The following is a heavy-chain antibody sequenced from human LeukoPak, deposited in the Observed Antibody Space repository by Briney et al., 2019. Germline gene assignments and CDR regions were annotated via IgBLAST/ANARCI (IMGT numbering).Heavy chain of an antibody. CDR2: IFYSGNT. V-gene: IGHV4-39*01. CDR3: ARHREWLPSPLDY. D-gene: IGHD5-18*01. CDR1: GGSINSNSHY. J-gene: IGHJ4*02. Sequence: SETLSLTCTVSGGSINSNSHYWGWIRQPPGKGLEWFGTIFYSGNTYYNPSLKSRVTISVDTSKNQFSLKLSSVTAADTAVYYCARHREWLPSPLDYWGQGTLVTVTS.